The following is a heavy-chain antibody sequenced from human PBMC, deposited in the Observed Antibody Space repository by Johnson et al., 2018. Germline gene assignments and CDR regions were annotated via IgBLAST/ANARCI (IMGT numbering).Heavy chain of an antibody. CDR2: IKQDGSEK. CDR1: GFTFSSYW. J-gene: IGHJ6*03. CDR3: ARKAYYYYYMDG. V-gene: IGHV3-7*01. Sequence: VQLVESGGGLVQPGGSMRLSCAASGFTFSSYWMSWVRQAPGKGLEWVANIKQDGSEKYYVDSVKGRFTISRDNAKNSLYLQMKSLRAEDTAVYYCARKAYYYYYMDGWGKGTTVTVSS.